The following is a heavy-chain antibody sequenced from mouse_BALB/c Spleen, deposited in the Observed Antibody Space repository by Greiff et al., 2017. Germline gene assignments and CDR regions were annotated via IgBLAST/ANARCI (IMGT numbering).Heavy chain of an antibody. D-gene: IGHD1-1*01. J-gene: IGHJ2*01. CDR2: INPSTGYT. CDR1: GYTFTSYW. V-gene: IGHV1-7*01. CDR3: ARDGSNYFDY. Sequence: VKLMESGAELAKPGASVKMSCKASGYTFTSYWMHWVKQRPGQGLEWIGYINPSTGYTEYNQKFKDKSTLTADKSSSTAYMQLSSLTSEDSAVYYCARDGSNYFDYWGQGTTRTVSS.